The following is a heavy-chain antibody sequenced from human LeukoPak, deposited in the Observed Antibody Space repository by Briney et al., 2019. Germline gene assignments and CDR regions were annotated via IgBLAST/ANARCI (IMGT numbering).Heavy chain of an antibody. J-gene: IGHJ3*02. V-gene: IGHV1-69*04. CDR3: ARGIAAAGDAFDI. CDR1: GGTFSSYA. CDR2: IIPILGIA. D-gene: IGHD6-13*01. Sequence: SVKVSCKASGGTFSSYAISWVRQAPGQGLEWMGRIIPILGIANYAQKFQGRVTITADKSTSTAYMELSSLRSEDTAVYYCARGIAAAGDAFDIWGQGTMVTVSS.